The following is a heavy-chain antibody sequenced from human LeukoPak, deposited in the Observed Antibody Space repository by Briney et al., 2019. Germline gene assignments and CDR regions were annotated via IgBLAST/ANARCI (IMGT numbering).Heavy chain of an antibody. J-gene: IGHJ3*02. V-gene: IGHV3-53*01. CDR3: ARGPGYCGGDSPRCAFDI. D-gene: IGHD2-21*01. CDR2: IDSGGGT. Sequence: GGSLSLSCGASGLTVSSNYMRLVRQAPGTGQEWVVDIDSGGGTHYADSVKGRFTISRDNSKNTMYLQMNSLRAEDTAVYYCARGPGYCGGDSPRCAFDIWGQGTMVTVSS. CDR1: GLTVSSNY.